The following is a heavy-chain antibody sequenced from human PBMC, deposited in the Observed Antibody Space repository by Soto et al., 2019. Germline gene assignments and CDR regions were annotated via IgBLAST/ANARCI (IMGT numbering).Heavy chain of an antibody. Sequence: QVQLVQSGAEVKKPGSSVKVSCRASGGSFGSYVINWVRQAPGQGLEWMGGIIPSFGTPNYAQSFQGRVTITADESTGTAYMELSSLRSDDTAVYYCASDGDFDYWGQGTLVTVSS. CDR2: IIPSFGTP. J-gene: IGHJ4*02. CDR1: GGSFGSYV. V-gene: IGHV1-69*01. D-gene: IGHD4-17*01. CDR3: ASDGDFDY.